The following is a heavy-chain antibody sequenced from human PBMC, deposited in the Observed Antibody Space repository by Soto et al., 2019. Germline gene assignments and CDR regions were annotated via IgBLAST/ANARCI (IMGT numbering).Heavy chain of an antibody. V-gene: IGHV1-3*01. CDR2: INAGNGNT. Sequence: GASVKVSCKASGYTFTSCAMHWVRQAPGQRLEWMGWINAGNGNTKYSQKFQGRVTITRDTSASTAYMELSSLRSEDTAVYYCARDPSTYYYYGMDVWGQGTTVTVSS. J-gene: IGHJ6*02. CDR3: ARDPSTYYYYGMDV. CDR1: GYTFTSCA.